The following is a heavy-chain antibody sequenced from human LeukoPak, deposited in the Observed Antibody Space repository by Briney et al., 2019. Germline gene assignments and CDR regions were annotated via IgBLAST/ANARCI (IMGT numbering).Heavy chain of an antibody. CDR2: ISGSGGGT. Sequence: GGSLRLSCAVPGITLSNYGMSWVRQAPGKGLEWVAGISGSGGGTVYADSVKGRFTISRDNPKNTLYLQMSSLRAEDTAVYFCAKRGVVIRVVLVGFHKEAYYFDSWGQGALVTVSS. V-gene: IGHV3-23*01. CDR3: AKRGVVIRVVLVGFHKEAYYFDS. J-gene: IGHJ4*02. CDR1: GITLSNYG. D-gene: IGHD3-10*01.